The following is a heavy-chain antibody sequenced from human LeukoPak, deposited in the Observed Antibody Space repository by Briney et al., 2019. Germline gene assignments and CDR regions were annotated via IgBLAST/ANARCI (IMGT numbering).Heavy chain of an antibody. CDR3: ARVKAGGQPGH. CDR1: GDSIISTIYY. J-gene: IGHJ4*02. D-gene: IGHD3-10*01. CDR2: IYYSGST. Sequence: SETLSLTCTVSGDSIISTIYYWGWIRQPPGKGLEWIGTIYYSGSTNYNPSLKSRVTMSVDTSKNQFSLKVISVTVADTAVYYCARVKAGGQPGHWGQGTLVTVSS. V-gene: IGHV4-39*07.